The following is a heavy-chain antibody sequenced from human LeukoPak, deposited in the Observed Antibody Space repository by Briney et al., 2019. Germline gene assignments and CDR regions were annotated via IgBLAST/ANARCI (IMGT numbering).Heavy chain of an antibody. CDR3: ARGIGSTTVTTLEYYFDY. V-gene: IGHV1-8*01. J-gene: IGHJ4*02. CDR1: GYTFTSYD. D-gene: IGHD4-17*01. Sequence: GASVKVSCKASGYTFTSYDINWVRQATGQGLEWMGWMSPNSGNTGYAQKFRGRVTMTRNTSISTAYMELSSLRSEDTAVYYCARGIGSTTVTTLEYYFDYWGQGTLVTVSS. CDR2: MSPNSGNT.